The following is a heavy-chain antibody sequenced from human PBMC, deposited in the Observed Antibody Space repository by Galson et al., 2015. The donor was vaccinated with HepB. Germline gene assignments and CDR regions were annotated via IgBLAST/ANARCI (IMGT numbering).Heavy chain of an antibody. CDR2: IHGGNNR. V-gene: IGHV3-53*01. Sequence: SLRLSCAASGFSIRSHYMNWVRQAPGKGLEWVSLIHGGNNRYYADPVKGRCAISRDDSMNTLYLQMNSLRAEDTAVYYCAQLGTGYWGQGILVTVSS. CDR1: GFSIRSHY. CDR3: AQLGTGY. D-gene: IGHD3-16*01. J-gene: IGHJ4*02.